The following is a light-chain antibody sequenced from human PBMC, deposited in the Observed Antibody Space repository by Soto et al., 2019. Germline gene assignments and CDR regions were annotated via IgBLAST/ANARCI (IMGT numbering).Light chain of an antibody. V-gene: IGKV3-15*01. CDR3: HQYSSWLWT. CDR1: QSVGTK. Sequence: IVMTQSPATLSVSPGERANLSCRASQSVGTKLAWYQQTPGQAPRLLIYGASNRATGVPARISGSVSGTDFTLTIPCLQSEDFAVYYCHQYSSWLWTFGQGTKVEIK. CDR2: GAS. J-gene: IGKJ1*01.